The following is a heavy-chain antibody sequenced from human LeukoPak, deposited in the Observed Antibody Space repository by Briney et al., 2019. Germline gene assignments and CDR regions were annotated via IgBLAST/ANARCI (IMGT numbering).Heavy chain of an antibody. CDR1: GFSFSSHW. CDR3: AREEWIGELSKFDY. CDR2: IKSDGSEK. J-gene: IGHJ4*02. D-gene: IGHD3-10*01. Sequence: PGGSLRLSCAASGFSFSSHWMTWVRQAPGKGLEWVANIKSDGSEKYYADSVKGRLTISRDNAKNSLSLQMNSLRVEDTAQYYCAREEWIGELSKFDYWGQGTLVTVSS. V-gene: IGHV3-7*01.